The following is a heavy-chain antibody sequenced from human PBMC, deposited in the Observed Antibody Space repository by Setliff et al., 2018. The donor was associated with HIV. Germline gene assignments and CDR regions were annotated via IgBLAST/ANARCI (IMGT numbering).Heavy chain of an antibody. CDR1: GYPFTSYG. V-gene: IGHV1-18*01. Sequence: ASVKVSCKASGYPFTSYGICWVRQAPGHGLEWMGYISPYNGDAYYAEKFQGRVTMTTDTSTRTAYMELGNLRSDDTAVYYCARRGYSYDTSGYYYYFDYWGQGTLVTVSS. J-gene: IGHJ4*02. CDR3: ARRGYSYDTSGYYYYFDY. CDR2: ISPYNGDA. D-gene: IGHD3-22*01.